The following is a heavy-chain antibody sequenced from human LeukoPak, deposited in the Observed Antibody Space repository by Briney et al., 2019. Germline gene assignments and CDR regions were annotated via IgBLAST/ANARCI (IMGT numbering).Heavy chain of an antibody. CDR3: ARDDVVVAAGGALGFDY. CDR1: GFTFSSYA. V-gene: IGHV3-23*01. D-gene: IGHD2-15*01. CDR2: ISGSGGST. Sequence: PGGSLRLSCAASGFTFSSYAMSWVRQAPGKGLEWVSAISGSGGSTYYADSVKGRFTISRDNAKNSLYLQMNSLRAEDTAVYYCARDDVVVAAGGALGFDYWGQGTLVTVSS. J-gene: IGHJ4*02.